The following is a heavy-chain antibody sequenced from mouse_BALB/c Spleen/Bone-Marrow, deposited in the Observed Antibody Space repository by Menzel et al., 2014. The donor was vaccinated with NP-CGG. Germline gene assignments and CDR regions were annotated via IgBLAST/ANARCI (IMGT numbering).Heavy chain of an antibody. J-gene: IGHJ3*01. CDR3: ANYYYGISLFAY. Sequence: EVQLQQSGAELVKPGASVRLSCTASGFNIKDTYMHWVKQRPEQGLEWIGRMDPANGNTKYDPKFQGKATITADTSSNTSYLQLSSLTSEDTTVYYCANYYYGISLFAYWGQGTLVTVSA. CDR2: MDPANGNT. CDR1: GFNIKDTY. D-gene: IGHD1-1*01. V-gene: IGHV14-3*02.